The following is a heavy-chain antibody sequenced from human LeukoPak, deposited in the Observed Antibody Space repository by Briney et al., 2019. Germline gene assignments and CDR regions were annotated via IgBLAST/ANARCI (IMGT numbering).Heavy chain of an antibody. CDR1: GGTYSSYA. CDR3: ASPQEYTPYYYYGMDV. V-gene: IGHV1-69*01. Sequence: ASVKVSCKASGGTYSSYAISWVRQAPGQGLEWMGGIIAIFGTANYAQKFQGRVTITADESTSTAYKELRSLRSEDTAVYYCASPQEYTPYYYYGMDVWGKGTTVTVSS. D-gene: IGHD1-1*01. J-gene: IGHJ6*04. CDR2: IIAIFGTA.